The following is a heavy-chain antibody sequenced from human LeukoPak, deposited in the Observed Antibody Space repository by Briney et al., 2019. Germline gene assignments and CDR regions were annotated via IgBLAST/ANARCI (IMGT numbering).Heavy chain of an antibody. CDR1: GYSFTSYW. CDR3: ARRFSTVGDAFDI. D-gene: IGHD4-23*01. V-gene: IGHV5-51*01. Sequence: HGESLKVSCKGSGYSFTSYWIGWVRQMPGKGLEWMGIIYPGDSDTRYSPSFQGQVTISADKSISTAYLQWSSLKASDTAMYYCARRFSTVGDAFDIWGQGTMVTVSS. J-gene: IGHJ3*02. CDR2: IYPGDSDT.